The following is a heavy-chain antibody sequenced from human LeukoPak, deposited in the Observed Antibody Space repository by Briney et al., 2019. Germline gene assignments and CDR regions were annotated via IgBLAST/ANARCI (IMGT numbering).Heavy chain of an antibody. CDR3: EGALESYGYAD. V-gene: IGHV3-7*01. D-gene: IGHD2-2*01. CDR2: IKQDGSEK. CDR1: GFTFSSYW. Sequence: GGSLRLSCAASGFTFSSYWMSWARGAPGKGLEWVANIKQDGSEKYYVDSVKGRFTISRDNANNSMYLQMNRMRAEDTAVYCCEGALESYGYADWGQGTLVTVSS. J-gene: IGHJ4*02.